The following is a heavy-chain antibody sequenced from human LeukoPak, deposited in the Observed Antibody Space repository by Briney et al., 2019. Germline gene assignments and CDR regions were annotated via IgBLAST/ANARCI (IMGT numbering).Heavy chain of an antibody. D-gene: IGHD2/OR15-2a*01. Sequence: ASVKVSCKVSGYTLTELSMHWVRQAPGKGLEWMGGFDPEDGETIYAQKFQGRATMTEDTSTDTAYMELSSLRSEDTAVYYCATNPFDNKFYGRFDYWGQGTLVTVSS. CDR1: GYTLTELS. V-gene: IGHV1-24*01. CDR2: FDPEDGET. CDR3: ATNPFDNKFYGRFDY. J-gene: IGHJ4*02.